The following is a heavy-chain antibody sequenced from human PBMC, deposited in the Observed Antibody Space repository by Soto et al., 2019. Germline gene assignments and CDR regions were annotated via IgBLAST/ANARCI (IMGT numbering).Heavy chain of an antibody. V-gene: IGHV1-69*13. CDR3: AREPGYCSGGSCYWLGWFDT. D-gene: IGHD2-15*01. CDR2: IIPIFGTA. CDR1: GGTFSSYA. J-gene: IGHJ5*02. Sequence: SVKVSCKASGGTFSSYAISWVRQAPGQGLEWMGGIIPIFGTANYAQKFQGRVTITADESTSTAYMELSSLRSEDTAVYYCAREPGYCSGGSCYWLGWFDTWGQGTLVTVSS.